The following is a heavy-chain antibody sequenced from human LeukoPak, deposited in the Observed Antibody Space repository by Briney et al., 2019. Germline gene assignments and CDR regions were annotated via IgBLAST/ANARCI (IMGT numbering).Heavy chain of an antibody. CDR2: ISSSSSYI. J-gene: IGHJ3*02. V-gene: IGHV3-21*01. CDR1: GFTFSSYS. CDR3: ARPNDYGDYVAFDI. Sequence: PGGSLRLSCAASGFTFSSYSMNLVRQAPGKGLEWVSSISSSSSYIYYADSVKGRFTISRDNAKNSLYLQMNSLRAEDTAVYYCARPNDYGDYVAFDIWGQGTMVTVSS. D-gene: IGHD4-17*01.